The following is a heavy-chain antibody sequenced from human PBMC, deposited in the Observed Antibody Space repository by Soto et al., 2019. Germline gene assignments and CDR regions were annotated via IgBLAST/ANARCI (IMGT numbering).Heavy chain of an antibody. CDR1: GYTFTSYD. CDR3: ARGIAAGVDY. D-gene: IGHD6-25*01. V-gene: IGHV1-8*01. J-gene: IGHJ4*02. Sequence: QGQLVQSGTEVKRPGASVKVSCKAYGYTFTSYDINWVRQASGQGPEWMGWMSPNNGDTGYAQKFQGRVTMTRDTSVTTAYMELSGLTSEDTAVYYCARGIAAGVDYWGQGTLVSVSS. CDR2: MSPNNGDT.